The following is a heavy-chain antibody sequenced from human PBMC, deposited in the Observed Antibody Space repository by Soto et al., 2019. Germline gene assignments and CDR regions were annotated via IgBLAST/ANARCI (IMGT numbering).Heavy chain of an antibody. V-gene: IGHV4-59*01. Sequence: PSETLSLTCTVSGGSISSYYWSWIRQPPGKGLEWIGYIYYSGSTNYNPSLKSRVTISVDTSKNQFSLKLSSVTAADTAVYYCARGLGPYYYDSSGYYVDYWGQGTRVTVSS. CDR2: IYYSGST. D-gene: IGHD3-22*01. CDR3: ARGLGPYYYDSSGYYVDY. CDR1: GGSISSYY. J-gene: IGHJ4*02.